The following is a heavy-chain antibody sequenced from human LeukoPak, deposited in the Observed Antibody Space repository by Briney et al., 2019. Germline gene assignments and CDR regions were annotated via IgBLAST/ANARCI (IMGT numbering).Heavy chain of an antibody. Sequence: GESLKISCKASGYSFTSYWIGWVRQMPGKGLEWMGIIYPGDSDTRYSPSFQGQVTISADKSISTAYLQWSSLKASDTAIYYCARRESSGWYYFDYWGQGTLVTVSS. V-gene: IGHV5-51*01. D-gene: IGHD6-19*01. CDR3: ARRESSGWYYFDY. J-gene: IGHJ4*02. CDR2: IYPGDSDT. CDR1: GYSFTSYW.